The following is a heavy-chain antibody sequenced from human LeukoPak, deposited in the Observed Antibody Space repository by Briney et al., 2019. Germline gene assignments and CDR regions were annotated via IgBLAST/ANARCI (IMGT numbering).Heavy chain of an antibody. CDR2: ISSNGGST. CDR3: ARGVYCGGDCFDP. D-gene: IGHD2-21*01. V-gene: IGHV3-64*01. J-gene: IGHJ5*02. Sequence: QTGGSLRLSCAASGFTFSSYAMHWVRQAPGKRLEYVSAISSNGGSTYYANSVKGRFTISRDNSKNTLYLQMGSLRAEDMAVYYCARGVYCGGDCFDPWGQGTLVTVSS. CDR1: GFTFSSYA.